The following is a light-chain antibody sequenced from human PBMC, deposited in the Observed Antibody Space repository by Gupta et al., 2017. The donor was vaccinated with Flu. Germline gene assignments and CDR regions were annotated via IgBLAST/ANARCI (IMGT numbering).Light chain of an antibody. CDR1: QGIRND. V-gene: IGKV1-17*01. CDR2: AAC. Sequence: PSSLSASVGVRVTITCRASQGIRNDLGWYQQKRGKAPKRLIYAACRVKSGVPSRFSGSGSGTEFTLTISSRQPEDFANYYCRQHNSYPWTFGQGTKVEIK. J-gene: IGKJ1*01. CDR3: RQHNSYPWT.